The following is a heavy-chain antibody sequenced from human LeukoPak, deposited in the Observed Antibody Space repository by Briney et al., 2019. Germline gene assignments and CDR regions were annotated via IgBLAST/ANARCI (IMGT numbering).Heavy chain of an antibody. D-gene: IGHD5-18*01. Sequence: GGSLRLSCAASGFTVSSYYMSWVRQAPGKGLEWVSAISGSGGSTYYADSVKGRFTISRDNSKNTLYLQMNSLRDEDTAVYYCAKDRRIKLWLGFDYWGQGTLVTVSS. CDR3: AKDRRIKLWLGFDY. CDR2: ISGSGGST. CDR1: GFTVSSYY. V-gene: IGHV3-23*01. J-gene: IGHJ4*02.